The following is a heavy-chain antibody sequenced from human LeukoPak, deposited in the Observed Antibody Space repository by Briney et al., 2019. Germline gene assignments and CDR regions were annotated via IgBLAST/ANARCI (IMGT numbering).Heavy chain of an antibody. CDR1: GFTFSSYC. D-gene: IGHD2-8*01. Sequence: GGSLRLSCAASGFTFSSYCMSWVRQAPGKGLEWVSSISSGSTYIYYADSVKGRFTISRDNAKNSLYLQMNSLRAEDTAIYYCARDNGSEWGQGPLVTVSS. CDR2: ISSGSTYI. CDR3: ARDNGSE. V-gene: IGHV3-21*01. J-gene: IGHJ4*02.